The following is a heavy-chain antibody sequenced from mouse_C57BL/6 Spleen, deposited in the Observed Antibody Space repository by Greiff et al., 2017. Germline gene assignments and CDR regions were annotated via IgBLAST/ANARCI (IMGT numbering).Heavy chain of an antibody. V-gene: IGHV1-7*01. J-gene: IGHJ2*01. CDR2: INPSSGYT. CDR1: GYTFTSYW. Sequence: QVQLKESGAELAKPGASVKLSCKASGYTFTSYWMHWVQQRPGQGLEWIGYINPSSGYTKYNQKFQDKATLTADKSSSTAYMQLSRLTYEDSAVXYSAKWREGRPDYWGQGTTLTVSS. CDR3: AKWREGRPDY.